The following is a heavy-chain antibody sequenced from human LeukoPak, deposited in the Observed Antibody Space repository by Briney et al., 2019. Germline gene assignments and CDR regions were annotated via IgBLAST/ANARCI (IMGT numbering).Heavy chain of an antibody. D-gene: IGHD5-18*01. CDR2: INHSGST. CDR1: GGSISSGGYY. Sequence: PSETLSLTCTVSGGSISSGGYYWSWIRQPPGKGLEWIGEINHSGSTNYNPSLKSRVTISVDTSKIQFSLKLSSVTAADTAVYYCARGQLWYSIYNWFDPWGQGTLVTVSS. CDR3: ARGQLWYSIYNWFDP. J-gene: IGHJ5*02. V-gene: IGHV4-39*07.